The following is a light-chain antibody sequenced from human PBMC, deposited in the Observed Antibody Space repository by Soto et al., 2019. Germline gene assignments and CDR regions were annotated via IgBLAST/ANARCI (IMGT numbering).Light chain of an antibody. CDR3: QQYRTSVLT. CDR2: DVS. J-gene: IGKJ4*01. Sequence: EIVLTQSPGIVSLSPGERATLSCRASESVGSHSLAWYQQKPGQAPRLLIYDVSSRATGIPDRFSGSGSGTDFALTITRVQPEDFAVYYCQQYRTSVLTVGGGTKVEIK. V-gene: IGKV3-20*01. CDR1: ESVGSHS.